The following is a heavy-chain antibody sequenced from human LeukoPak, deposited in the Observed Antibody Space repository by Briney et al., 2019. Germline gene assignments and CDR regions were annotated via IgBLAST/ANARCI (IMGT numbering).Heavy chain of an antibody. CDR2: IKQDRSEK. D-gene: IGHD6-6*01. J-gene: IGHJ6*02. V-gene: IGHV3-7*01. CDR1: GFTFSTYW. Sequence: GGSLRLSCAASGFTFSTYWMSCVRQAPGKGMEWVANIKQDRSEKYYVDSVKGRFTISRDNAKNSLYLQMNSLRAEDTAVYYCARAPRSSYYYYGMDVWGQGTTVTVSS. CDR3: ARAPRSSYYYYGMDV.